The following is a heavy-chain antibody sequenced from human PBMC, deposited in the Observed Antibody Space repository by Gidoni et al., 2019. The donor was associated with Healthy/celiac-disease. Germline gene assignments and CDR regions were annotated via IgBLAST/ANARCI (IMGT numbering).Heavy chain of an antibody. V-gene: IGHV4-4*02. D-gene: IGHD6-19*01. J-gene: IGHJ1*01. CDR1: GASISSSNW. CDR3: AREYSSGQNQEYFQH. Sequence: QVQLQESGPGLVKPSGPLSLTCAVSGASISSSNWWSWVRQPPGKGLVWIGEIYHSGSTNYNPCLKSRVTISVDKSKNQFSLELSAVTAADTAVYYCAREYSSGQNQEYFQHWGQGTLVTVSS. CDR2: IYHSGST.